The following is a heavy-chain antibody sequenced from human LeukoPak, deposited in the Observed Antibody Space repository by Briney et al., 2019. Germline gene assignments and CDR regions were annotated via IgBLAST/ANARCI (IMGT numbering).Heavy chain of an antibody. CDR3: ARVIHLGELSLYDY. CDR1: GYSFTTYW. V-gene: IGHV5-10-1*01. Sequence: GESLKISCKGSGYSFTTYWITWVRQMPGKGLEWMGRIDPSDSYTNYSPSFQGHVTISADKSTSTAYLQWSSLKASDPAMYYCARVIHLGELSLYDYWGQGTLVTVSS. J-gene: IGHJ4*02. D-gene: IGHD3-16*02. CDR2: IDPSDSYT.